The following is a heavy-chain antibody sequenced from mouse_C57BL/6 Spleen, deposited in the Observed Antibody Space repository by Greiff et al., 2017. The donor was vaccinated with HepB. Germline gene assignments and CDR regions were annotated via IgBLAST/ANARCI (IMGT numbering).Heavy chain of an antibody. J-gene: IGHJ4*01. CDR3: TRECYGSSYAMDY. Sequence: QVQLQQSGAELVRPGASVTLSCKASGYTFTDYEMHWVKQTPVHGLEWIGAIDPETGGTAYNQKFKGKAILTADKSSSTAYMELRSLTSEDSAVYYCTRECYGSSYAMDYWGQGTSVTVSS. V-gene: IGHV1-15*01. CDR2: IDPETGGT. CDR1: GYTFTDYE. D-gene: IGHD1-1*01.